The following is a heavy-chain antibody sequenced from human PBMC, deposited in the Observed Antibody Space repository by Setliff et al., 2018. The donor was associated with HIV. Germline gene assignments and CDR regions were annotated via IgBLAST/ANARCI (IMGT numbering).Heavy chain of an antibody. CDR2: LSGSGDST. J-gene: IGHJ4*02. Sequence: GGSLRLSCAASGFTFSNYAVTWVRQAPGKGLEWVSSLSGSGDSTYYADSVKGRFTISRDNSKNTLYLQMNSLRAEDTAVYYCAKGLDYLDSSGYSYFRLWGQGTQVTVSS. CDR3: AKGLDYLDSSGYSYFRL. CDR1: GFTFSNYA. D-gene: IGHD3-22*01. V-gene: IGHV3-23*01.